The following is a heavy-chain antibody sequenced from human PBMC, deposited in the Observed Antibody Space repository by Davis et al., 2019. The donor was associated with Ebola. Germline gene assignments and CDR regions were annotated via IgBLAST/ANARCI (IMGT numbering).Heavy chain of an antibody. CDR1: GGSVSNDNYY. J-gene: IGHJ4*02. Sequence: SETLSLTCTVSGGSVSNDNYYWTWIRQPPGKGLEWIGFIYHGGYTTYNPSLKSRVTMSVDTSNNQFSLKLSSVTAADTAVYYCARGEMATFSYWGQGTLVTVSS. V-gene: IGHV4-61*01. D-gene: IGHD5-24*01. CDR3: ARGEMATFSY. CDR2: IYHGGYT.